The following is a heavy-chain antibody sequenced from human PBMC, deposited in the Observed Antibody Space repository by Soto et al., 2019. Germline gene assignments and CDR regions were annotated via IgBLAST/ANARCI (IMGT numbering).Heavy chain of an antibody. CDR2: INHSGST. CDR3: ARAPNYDYVWGSYRTGWFDP. Sequence: SETLSLTCAVYGGSFSGYYWSWIRQPPGKGLEWIGEINHSGSTNYNPSLKSRVTISVDTSKNQFSLKLSSVTAADTAVYYCARAPNYDYVWGSYRTGWFDPWGQGTLVTVS. V-gene: IGHV4-34*01. D-gene: IGHD3-16*02. CDR1: GGSFSGYY. J-gene: IGHJ5*02.